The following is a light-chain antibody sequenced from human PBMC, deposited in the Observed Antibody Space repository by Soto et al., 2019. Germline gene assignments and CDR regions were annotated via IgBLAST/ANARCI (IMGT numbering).Light chain of an antibody. CDR2: SDN. Sequence: QSVLTQPPSVSGSPGQSGTISCTWSSANIGAGYVVHWYQQLPGAAPKLLIFSDNNRPSGVPDRFSGSKSGISASLAITGLQTEDEADYYCQTYDNNSDYVFGTGTKVTVL. J-gene: IGLJ1*01. CDR1: SANIGAGYV. CDR3: QTYDNNSDYV. V-gene: IGLV1-40*01.